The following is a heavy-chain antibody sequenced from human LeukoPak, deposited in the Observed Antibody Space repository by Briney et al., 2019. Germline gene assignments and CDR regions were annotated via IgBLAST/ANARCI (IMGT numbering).Heavy chain of an antibody. CDR2: IRSKANSYAR. D-gene: IGHD3-10*01. CDR1: GFTFSGSA. J-gene: IGHJ4*02. Sequence: QPGGSLKLSCAASGFTFSGSAMHWVRQASGSGVEGVGRIRSKANSYARAYGAWGKGRFTISREDSKNTAYLQMNSLKTEDTAVYYCTRARRLDYGSGSQLDYWGQGTLVTVSS. V-gene: IGHV3-73*01. CDR3: TRARRLDYGSGSQLDY.